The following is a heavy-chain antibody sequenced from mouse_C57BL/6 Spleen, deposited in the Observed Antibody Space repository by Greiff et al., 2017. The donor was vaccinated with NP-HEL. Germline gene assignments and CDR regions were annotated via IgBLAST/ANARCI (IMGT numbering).Heavy chain of an antibody. V-gene: IGHV1-82*01. D-gene: IGHD2-3*01. CDR3: AREDDGYYGGYFDY. CDR1: GYAFSSSW. CDR2: IYPGDGDT. Sequence: VKVVESGPELVKPGASVKISCKASGYAFSSSWMNWVKQRPGKGLEWIGRIYPGDGDTNYNGKFKGKATLTADKSSSTAYMQLSSLTSEDSAVYFCAREDDGYYGGYFDYWGQGTTLTVSS. J-gene: IGHJ2*01.